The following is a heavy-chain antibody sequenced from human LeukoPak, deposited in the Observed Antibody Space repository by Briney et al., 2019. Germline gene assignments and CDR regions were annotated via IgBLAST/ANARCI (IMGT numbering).Heavy chain of an antibody. D-gene: IGHD3-3*01. CDR2: ISYDGSNK. Sequence: HPGGSLRLSCAASGFTFSSYAMHWVRQAPGKGLEWVAVISYDGSNKYYADSVKGRFTISRDNSKNTLYLQMNSLRAEDTAVYYCARGICFLERLPDGDAFDIWGRGTMVTVSS. CDR3: ARGICFLERLPDGDAFDI. CDR1: GFTFSSYA. V-gene: IGHV3-30-3*01. J-gene: IGHJ3*02.